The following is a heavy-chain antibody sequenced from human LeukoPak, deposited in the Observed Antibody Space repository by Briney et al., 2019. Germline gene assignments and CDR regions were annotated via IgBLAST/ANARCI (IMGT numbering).Heavy chain of an antibody. CDR3: AKGGYCSSTSCPFDY. V-gene: IGHV3-53*01. D-gene: IGHD2-2*01. J-gene: IGHJ4*02. CDR1: GFTVSSNY. Sequence: GGSLRLSCAASGFTVSSNYMSWVRQAPGKGLEWVSVIYSGGSTYYADSVKGRFTISRDNSKNTLYLQVNGLRAEDTAVSYCAKGGYCSSTSCPFDYWGQGTLVTVSS. CDR2: IYSGGST.